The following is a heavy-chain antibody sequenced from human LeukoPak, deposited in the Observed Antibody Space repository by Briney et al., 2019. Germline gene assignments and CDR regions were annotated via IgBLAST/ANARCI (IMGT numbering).Heavy chain of an antibody. CDR2: ISGSGGGT. V-gene: IGHV3-23*01. J-gene: IGHJ4*02. CDR1: GFTFNSYA. CDR3: AKDLGRYRNNYFDY. Sequence: HPGGSERLSCAASGFTFNSYAMSWVRQAPEKGLEWVPTISGSGGGTYYADSVKGRFTISRDDSKNTLYLQMNSLRAEDMAVYYCAKDLGRYRNNYFDYWGQRTLVTVSS. D-gene: IGHD1-26*01.